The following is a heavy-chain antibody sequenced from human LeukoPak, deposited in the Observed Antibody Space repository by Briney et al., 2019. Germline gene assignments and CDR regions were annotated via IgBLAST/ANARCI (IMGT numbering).Heavy chain of an antibody. CDR1: GYSFTTYW. CDR2: IYPADSTA. V-gene: IGHV5-51*01. Sequence: GEPLKISCKASGYSFTTYWIGWVRQVPGKGLEWVGIIYPADSTAKYSPSFQGQVTISADKSISTAHLQWSSLKASDTAMYYCARYSSSWYEAFDIWGQGTMVTVSS. CDR3: ARYSSSWYEAFDI. D-gene: IGHD6-13*01. J-gene: IGHJ3*02.